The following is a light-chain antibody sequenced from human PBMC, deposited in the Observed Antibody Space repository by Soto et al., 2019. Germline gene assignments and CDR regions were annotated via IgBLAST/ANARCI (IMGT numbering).Light chain of an antibody. Sequence: QSVLTQPASVSGSPGQSINISCTGTSSDVGSYNLVSWYQQHPGKAPKLMIYEGSKRPSGVSNRFSGSKSVNTASLTISGLQAEDEADYYCCSYAGSSNWVFGGGTKLTVL. CDR2: EGS. J-gene: IGLJ3*02. CDR1: SSDVGSYNL. CDR3: CSYAGSSNWV. V-gene: IGLV2-23*01.